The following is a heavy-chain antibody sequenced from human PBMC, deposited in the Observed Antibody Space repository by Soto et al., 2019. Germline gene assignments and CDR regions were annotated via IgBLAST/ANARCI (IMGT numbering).Heavy chain of an antibody. CDR1: GGSFSGYY. D-gene: IGHD3-10*01. V-gene: IGHV4-34*01. CDR2: INHSGST. J-gene: IGHJ6*03. CDR3: ARGVRGSIYYYYYYMDV. Sequence: PSETLSLTCAVYGGSFSGYYWSWIRQPPGKGLEWIGEINHSGSTNYNPSLKSRVTISVDTSKNQFSLKLSSVTAADTAVYYCARGVRGSIYYYYYYMDVWGKGTTVTVSS.